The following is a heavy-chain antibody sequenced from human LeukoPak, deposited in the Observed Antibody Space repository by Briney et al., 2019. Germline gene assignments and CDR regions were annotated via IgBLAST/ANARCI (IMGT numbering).Heavy chain of an antibody. Sequence: ASVKVSCKASGGTFSSYAISWVRQAPGQGLEWMGGIIPIFGTANYAQKFQGRVTITRDTSASTAYMELSSLRSEDTAVYYCARVKSASSSWSMRAEYFQHWGQGTLVTVSS. CDR3: ARVKSASSSWSMRAEYFQH. CDR1: GGTFSSYA. V-gene: IGHV1-69*05. CDR2: IIPIFGTA. D-gene: IGHD6-13*01. J-gene: IGHJ1*01.